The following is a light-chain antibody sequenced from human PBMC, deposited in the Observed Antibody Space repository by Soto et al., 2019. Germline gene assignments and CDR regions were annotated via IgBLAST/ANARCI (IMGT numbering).Light chain of an antibody. J-gene: IGKJ1*01. CDR1: QSIRNY. V-gene: IGKV1-5*01. Sequence: DIQMTQSPPTLSASVGDRVTITCRASQSIRNYLAWYQQMPGKAPKLLIYGASSLQSGVPSRFSGSGSGTEFTLTISSRQPDDFATYFCQHHNSYSQTFGQGTKV. CDR3: QHHNSYSQT. CDR2: GAS.